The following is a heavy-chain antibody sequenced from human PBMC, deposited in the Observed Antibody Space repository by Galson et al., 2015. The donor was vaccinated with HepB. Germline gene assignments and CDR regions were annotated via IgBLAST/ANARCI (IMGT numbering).Heavy chain of an antibody. J-gene: IGHJ4*02. V-gene: IGHV1-69*06. D-gene: IGHD5-12*01. CDR2: IIPIFGTA. CDR3: ARDAHGGYWFDY. CDR1: GGTFSSYA. Sequence: SVKVSCKASGGTFSSYAISWVRQAPGQGLEWMGGIIPIFGTANYAQKFQGRVTITADKSTSTAYMELSSLRSEDTAVYYCARDAHGGYWFDYWGQGTLVTVSS.